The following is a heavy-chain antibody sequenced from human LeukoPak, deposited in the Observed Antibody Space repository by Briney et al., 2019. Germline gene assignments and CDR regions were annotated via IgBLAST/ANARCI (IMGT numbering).Heavy chain of an antibody. J-gene: IGHJ1*01. CDR1: GFTVSGNY. Sequence: GGSLRLYCEASGFTVSGNYMNWIRQAPGKGLEWVSVIYSGGNTYYADSVKGRFSISRDNSKNTLYLQMNSLRVEDTAVYYCAGSRLSAEYFQFWGQGTLVAVSS. CDR3: AGSRLSAEYFQF. V-gene: IGHV3-66*01. CDR2: IYSGGNT.